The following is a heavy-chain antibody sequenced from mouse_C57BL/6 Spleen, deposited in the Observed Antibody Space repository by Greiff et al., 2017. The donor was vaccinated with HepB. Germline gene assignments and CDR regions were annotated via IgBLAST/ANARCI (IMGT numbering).Heavy chain of an antibody. J-gene: IGHJ2*01. CDR3: ARRLGNYFDY. CDR2: IYPGDGDT. V-gene: IGHV1-82*01. Sequence: VQLQQSGPELVKPGASVKISCKASGYAFSSSWMNWVKQRPGKGLEWIGRIYPGDGDTNYNGKFKGKATLTADKSSSTAYMQLSSLTSEDSAVYFCARRLGNYFDYWGQGTTLTVSS. CDR1: GYAFSSSW. D-gene: IGHD4-1*01.